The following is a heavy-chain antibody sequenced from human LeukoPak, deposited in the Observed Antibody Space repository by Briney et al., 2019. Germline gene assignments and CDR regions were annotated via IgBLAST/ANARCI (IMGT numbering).Heavy chain of an antibody. CDR3: ARDLNVNYDFWSGHSWGY. Sequence: PGGSLRLSCAASGFTFSSYGMHWVRQAPGKGLEWVAVISYDGSNKYYADSVKGRFTISRDNSKNSLYLQMNSLRAEDTAVYYCARDLNVNYDFWSGHSWGYWGQGTLVTVSS. J-gene: IGHJ4*02. D-gene: IGHD3-3*01. CDR1: GFTFSSYG. CDR2: ISYDGSNK. V-gene: IGHV3-30*03.